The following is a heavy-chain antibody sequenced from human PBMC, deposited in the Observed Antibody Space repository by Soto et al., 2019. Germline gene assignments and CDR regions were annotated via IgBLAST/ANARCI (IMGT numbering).Heavy chain of an antibody. CDR3: ARLWAGDYYDSSGYSTVDY. CDR2: IYHSGST. J-gene: IGHJ4*02. V-gene: IGHV4-4*02. Sequence: SETLSLTCAVSGGSISSSNWWSWVRQPPGKGLEWIGEIYHSGSTNYNPSLKSRVTISVDKSKNQFSLKLSSVTAADTAVYYCARLWAGDYYDSSGYSTVDYWGQGTLVTVSS. D-gene: IGHD3-22*01. CDR1: GGSISSSNW.